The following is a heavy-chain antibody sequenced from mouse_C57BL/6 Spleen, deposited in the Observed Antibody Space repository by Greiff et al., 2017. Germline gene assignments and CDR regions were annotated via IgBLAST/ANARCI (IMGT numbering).Heavy chain of an antibody. CDR1: GYSFTGYY. CDR2: INPSTGGT. Sequence: VQLQQSGPELVKPGASVKISCKASGYSFTGYYMNWVKQSPEKSLEWIGEINPSTGGTTDNQKFKAKATLTVEKYSSTAYMQRTSLTSEDSAVYYCARHYGNSNYYDMDYWGQGTSVTVSS. CDR3: ARHYGNSNYYDMDY. J-gene: IGHJ4*01. D-gene: IGHD2-1*01. V-gene: IGHV1-42*01.